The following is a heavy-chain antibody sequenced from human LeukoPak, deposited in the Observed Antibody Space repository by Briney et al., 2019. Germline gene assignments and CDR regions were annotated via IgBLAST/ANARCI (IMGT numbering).Heavy chain of an antibody. CDR1: GFTFSSYS. D-gene: IGHD3-22*01. Sequence: GGSLRLSCAASGFTFSSYSMNWVRQAPGKGLEWVSSISSSSSYIYYADSVKGRFTISRDYAKNSLYLQMNSLRAENTAVYYCARDLGYDSSGYPGGYFDYWGQGTLVTVSS. CDR3: ARDLGYDSSGYPGGYFDY. CDR2: ISSSSSYI. J-gene: IGHJ4*02. V-gene: IGHV3-21*01.